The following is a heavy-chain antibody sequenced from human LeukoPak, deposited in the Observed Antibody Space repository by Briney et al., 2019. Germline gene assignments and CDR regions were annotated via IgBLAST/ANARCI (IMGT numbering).Heavy chain of an antibody. CDR3: ARDVVPCSTTSCHPGFYYGMDV. D-gene: IGHD2-2*01. CDR2: IYYSGST. CDR1: GGSISSGVYY. V-gene: IGHV4-31*03. Sequence: SETLSLTCTVSGGSISSGVYYWSWIRQHPGKGLEWIGYIYYSGSTYYNPSLKSRVTISVDTSKNQFSLKLSSLTAADTAVYYCARDVVPCSTTSCHPGFYYGMDVWGQGTTVTVSS. J-gene: IGHJ6*01.